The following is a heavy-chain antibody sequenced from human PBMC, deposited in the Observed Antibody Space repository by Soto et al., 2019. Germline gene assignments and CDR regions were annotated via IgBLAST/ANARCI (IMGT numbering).Heavy chain of an antibody. J-gene: IGHJ4*02. V-gene: IGHV3-30*18. D-gene: IGHD5-12*01. CDR1: GFTFSSYG. Sequence: VGSLRLSCAASGFTFSSYGMHWVRQAPGKGLEWVAVISYDGSNKYYADSVKGRFTISRDNSKNTLYLQMNSLRAEDTAVYYCAKDGTTRERWLQPVFYFDYWGQGTLVTVSS. CDR3: AKDGTTRERWLQPVFYFDY. CDR2: ISYDGSNK.